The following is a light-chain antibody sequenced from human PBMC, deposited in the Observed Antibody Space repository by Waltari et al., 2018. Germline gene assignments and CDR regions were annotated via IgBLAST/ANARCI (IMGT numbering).Light chain of an antibody. CDR3: AAWDDSLNGPV. CDR2: SND. V-gene: IGLV1-44*01. J-gene: IGLJ2*01. Sequence: QSVVTQPPSASGTPGQRVTISCSGSSSNIGSNTVNWFQQLPGMAPRLLIYSNDQRPSGVPDRFSASTSGTSASLVISGLQSDDEADYYCAAWDDSLNGPVFGGGTKVTVL. CDR1: SSNIGSNT.